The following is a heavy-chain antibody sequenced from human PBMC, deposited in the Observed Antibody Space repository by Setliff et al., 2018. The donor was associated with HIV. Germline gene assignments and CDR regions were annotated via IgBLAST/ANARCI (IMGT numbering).Heavy chain of an antibody. D-gene: IGHD4-17*01. V-gene: IGHV1-2*02. Sequence: GASVKVSCKASGYTFTDYYIHWVRQAPGQGLEWMGWINPNRGVTNYGDFSGTVTMTRDMSITTAYLELTSLKSEDTAVYYCARSCVGYCYGDSLADAFDIWGQGTMVTVSS. CDR1: GYTFTDYY. CDR3: ARSCVGYCYGDSLADAFDI. CDR2: INPNRGVT. J-gene: IGHJ3*02.